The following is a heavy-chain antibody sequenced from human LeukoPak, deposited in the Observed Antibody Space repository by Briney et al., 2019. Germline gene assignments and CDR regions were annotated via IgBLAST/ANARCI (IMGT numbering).Heavy chain of an antibody. CDR2: INPNSGGT. CDR1: GYTFTGYY. Sequence: ASVKVSCKASGYTFTGYYMHWVRQAPGQGLEWMGWINPNSGGTNYAQKFQGWVTMTRDTSISTAYMELSRLRSDDTAVYYCARNPAYYYDSSGYYSDYWGQGTLVTVSS. CDR3: ARNPAYYYDSSGYYSDY. D-gene: IGHD3-22*01. V-gene: IGHV1-2*04. J-gene: IGHJ4*02.